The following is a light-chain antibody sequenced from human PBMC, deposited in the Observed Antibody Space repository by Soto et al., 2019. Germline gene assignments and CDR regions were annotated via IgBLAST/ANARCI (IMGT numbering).Light chain of an antibody. Sequence: QSVLTQPPSVSAAPGQTVTISCSGSTSNIGNNYVSWYQQLPGTAPKLLIYENNKRPSGIPDRFSGSKSGTSATLGITGLQTGDEADYYCGTWDGSLSGGLFCGGTKLTVL. CDR1: TSNIGNNY. CDR3: GTWDGSLSGGL. CDR2: ENN. V-gene: IGLV1-51*02. J-gene: IGLJ2*01.